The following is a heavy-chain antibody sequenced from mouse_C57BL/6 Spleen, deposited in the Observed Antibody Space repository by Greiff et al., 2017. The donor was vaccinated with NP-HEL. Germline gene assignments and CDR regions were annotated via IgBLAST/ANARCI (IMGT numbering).Heavy chain of an antibody. CDR2: IYPGNSDT. V-gene: IGHV1-5*01. D-gene: IGHD3-2*02. J-gene: IGHJ2*01. CDR3: TKDSSGYDYFDY. CDR1: GYTFTSYW. Sequence: EVQLQQSGTVLARPGASVKMSCKTSGYTFTSYWMHWVKQRPGQGLEWIGAIYPGNSDTSYNQKFKGKAKLTAVTSASTAYIELSSLTNEDSSVYYCTKDSSGYDYFDYWGQGTTLTVSS.